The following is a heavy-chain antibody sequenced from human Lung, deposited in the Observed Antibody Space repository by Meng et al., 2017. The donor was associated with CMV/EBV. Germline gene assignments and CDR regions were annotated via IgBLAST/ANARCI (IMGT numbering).Heavy chain of an antibody. D-gene: IGHD2-2*01. Sequence: ASLXVFXXASGYTFTDCGISCVRQAPGQGLEWMVWISAYNGDTNYARNLRGRVTMTTDTSTTTAYMELRSLRSDDTAVYYCARDLQYCGSTSCYEDCFDPWGQGTLVTVSS. CDR2: ISAYNGDT. J-gene: IGHJ5*02. V-gene: IGHV1-18*01. CDR1: GYTFTDCG. CDR3: ARDLQYCGSTSCYEDCFDP.